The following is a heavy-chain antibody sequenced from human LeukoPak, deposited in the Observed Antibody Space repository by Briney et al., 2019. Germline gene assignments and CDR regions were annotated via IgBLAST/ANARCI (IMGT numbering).Heavy chain of an antibody. CDR3: ASAQQLWLQAGYYGMDV. D-gene: IGHD5-18*01. Sequence: GASVKVSCKASGGTFSSYAISWVRQAPGQGLEWMGGIIPIFGTANYAQKFQGRVTITADESTSTAYMELSSLRSEDTAVYYCASAQQLWLQAGYYGMDVWGQGTTVTVSS. V-gene: IGHV1-69*13. CDR2: IIPIFGTA. J-gene: IGHJ6*02. CDR1: GGTFSSYA.